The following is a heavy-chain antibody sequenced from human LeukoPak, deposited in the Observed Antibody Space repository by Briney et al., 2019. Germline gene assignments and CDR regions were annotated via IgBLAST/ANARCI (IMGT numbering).Heavy chain of an antibody. D-gene: IGHD6-19*01. V-gene: IGHV4-4*02. CDR3: ARIGSGWPRGLSAAFDI. CDR2: IYHSGST. Sequence: PSGTLSLTCAVSGGSISSSNWWSWVRQPPGKGLEWIGEIYHSGSTNYNPPLKSRVTISVDKSKNQFSLKLSSVTAADTAVYYCARIGSGWPRGLSAAFDIWGQGTMVTVSS. CDR1: GGSISSSNW. J-gene: IGHJ3*02.